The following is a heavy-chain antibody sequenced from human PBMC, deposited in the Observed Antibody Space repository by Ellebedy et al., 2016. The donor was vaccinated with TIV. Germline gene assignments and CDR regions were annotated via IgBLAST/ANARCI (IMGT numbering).Heavy chain of an antibody. J-gene: IGHJ6*02. V-gene: IGHV1-3*01. CDR3: ATYRLGIYYYGFDV. CDR2: INAGNGNT. CDR1: GYTFTSYA. D-gene: IGHD7-27*01. Sequence: ASVKVSCKASGYTFTSYAMHWVRQAPGQRLEWMGWINAGNGNTKYSQKFQGRVTMTEDTSTDTAYMELSSLRSEDTAVYYCATYRLGIYYYGFDVWGQGTTVTVSS.